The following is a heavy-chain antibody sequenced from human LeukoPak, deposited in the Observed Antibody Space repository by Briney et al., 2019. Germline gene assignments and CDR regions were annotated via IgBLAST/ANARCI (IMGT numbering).Heavy chain of an antibody. V-gene: IGHV4-59*01. CDR3: ARRVAVALMYAFDI. CDR2: IYYSGST. J-gene: IGHJ3*02. D-gene: IGHD6-13*01. CDR1: GGSISSYY. Sequence: PSETLSLTCTVSGGSISSYYWSWIRQPPGKGLEWIGYIYYSGSTNYNPSLKSRVTISVDTSKNQFSLKLSSVTAADTAVYYCARRVAVALMYAFDIWGQGTMVTVSS.